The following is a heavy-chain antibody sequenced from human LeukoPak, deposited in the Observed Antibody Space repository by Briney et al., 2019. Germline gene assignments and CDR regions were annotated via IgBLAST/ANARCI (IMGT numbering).Heavy chain of an antibody. J-gene: IGHJ4*02. V-gene: IGHV1-69*05. CDR2: IIPIFGTA. CDR1: GGTFSSYA. D-gene: IGHD3-22*01. CDR3: ARGYYYDSSGYWDY. Sequence: SVKVSCKASGGTFSSYAISWVRQAPGQGLEWMGGIIPIFGTANYAQKFQGRVTITTDESTSTAYMELSSLRSEDTAVYYCARGYYYDSSGYWDYWGQGTLVTVSS.